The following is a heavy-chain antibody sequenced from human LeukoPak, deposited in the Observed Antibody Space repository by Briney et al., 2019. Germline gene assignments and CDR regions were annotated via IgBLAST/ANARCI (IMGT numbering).Heavy chain of an antibody. V-gene: IGHV3-21*01. Sequence: GGSLRLSCAASGFTFSSYSMNWVRQAPGKGLEWVSSISSSSSSYIYYADSVKGRFTISRDNAKNSLYLQMNSLRAEDTAVYYCARASSGWYGNFDYWGQGTLVTVSS. CDR2: ISSSSSSYI. CDR3: ARASSGWYGNFDY. J-gene: IGHJ4*02. D-gene: IGHD6-19*01. CDR1: GFTFSSYS.